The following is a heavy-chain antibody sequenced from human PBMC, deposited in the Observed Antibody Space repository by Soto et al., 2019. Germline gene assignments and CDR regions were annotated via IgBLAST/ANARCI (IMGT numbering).Heavy chain of an antibody. Sequence: SETLSLTCTVSGGSISSGGYYWSWIRQHPGKGLEWIGYIYYSGSTYYNPSLKSRVTISVDTSKNQFSLKLSSVTAADTAVYYCARRITGTTGWFDPWGQGTLVTVSS. CDR2: IYYSGST. J-gene: IGHJ5*02. D-gene: IGHD1-7*01. CDR3: ARRITGTTGWFDP. CDR1: GGSISSGGYY. V-gene: IGHV4-31*03.